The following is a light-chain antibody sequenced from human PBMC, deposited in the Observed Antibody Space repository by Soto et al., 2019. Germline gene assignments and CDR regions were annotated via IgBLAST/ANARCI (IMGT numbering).Light chain of an antibody. J-gene: IGKJ1*01. Sequence: EIVLTQSPATLSLSPGERATLSCRASQSVNIYLAWYQQKPGQAPRLLIYDASTRATGIPDRFRGSGSGTDFTLTIGRLEPEDFAVYYCQQYDSTPRTFGQGTK. CDR2: DAS. CDR1: QSVNIY. V-gene: IGKV3-20*01. CDR3: QQYDSTPRT.